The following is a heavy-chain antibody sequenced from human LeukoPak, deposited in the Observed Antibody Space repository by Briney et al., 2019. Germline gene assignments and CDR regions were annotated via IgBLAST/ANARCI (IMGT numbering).Heavy chain of an antibody. CDR2: TIPILGIA. V-gene: IGHV1-69*04. D-gene: IGHD3-10*01. CDR3: ARDLRYYYGSGTGQDAFDI. J-gene: IGHJ3*02. CDR1: GGTFSSYT. Sequence: GASVKVSCKASGGTFSSYTISWVRQAPGQGLEWMGRTIPILGIANYAQKFQGRVTITADKSTSTAYMELSSLRSEDTAVYYCARDLRYYYGSGTGQDAFDIWGQGTMVTVSS.